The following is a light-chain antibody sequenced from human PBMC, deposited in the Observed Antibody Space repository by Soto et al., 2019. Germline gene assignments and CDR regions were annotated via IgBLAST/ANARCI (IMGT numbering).Light chain of an antibody. Sequence: QSVLTQPPSVSAAPGQTVTISCSGSSSNIGNNYVSWYQQLPGTAPQLLLYQSNKRPSGIPDRFSGSKSGTSATLGITGLQSGDESDYYCGTWYSSLSGSYGSVAGTKLTVL. CDR1: SSNIGNNY. V-gene: IGLV1-51*02. CDR3: GTWYSSLSGSYG. J-gene: IGLJ1*01. CDR2: QSN.